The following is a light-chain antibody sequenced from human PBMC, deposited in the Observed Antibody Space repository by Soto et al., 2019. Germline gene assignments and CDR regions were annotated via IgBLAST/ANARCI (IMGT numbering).Light chain of an antibody. CDR2: GAS. Sequence: EIVLTQFPATLSVSPGETFTLSCRASTSVSSYLAWYQQKPGQAPRLLIYGASKKAGGVPDRFGGSGSGTEFTLTISSLQSEDSAVYYCQQYDNWPPRLTFGGGTKVEIK. V-gene: IGKV3D-15*01. J-gene: IGKJ4*01. CDR1: TSVSSY. CDR3: QQYDNWPPRLT.